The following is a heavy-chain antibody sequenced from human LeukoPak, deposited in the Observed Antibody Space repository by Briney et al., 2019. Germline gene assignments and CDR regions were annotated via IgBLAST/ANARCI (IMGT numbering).Heavy chain of an antibody. CDR2: ISWNSGSI. D-gene: IGHD5-18*01. V-gene: IGHV3-9*01. Sequence: GRSLRLSCAASGFTFDDYAMHWVRQAPGKGLEWVSGISWNSGSIGYADSVKGRFTISRDNAKNSLYLQMNSLRAVDTALYYCAKVKRGYSYGGFDYWGQGTLVTVSS. J-gene: IGHJ4*02. CDR1: GFTFDDYA. CDR3: AKVKRGYSYGGFDY.